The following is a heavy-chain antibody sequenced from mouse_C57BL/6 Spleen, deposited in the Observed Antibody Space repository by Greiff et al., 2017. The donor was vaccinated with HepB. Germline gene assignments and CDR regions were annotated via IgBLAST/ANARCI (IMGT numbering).Heavy chain of an antibody. V-gene: IGHV5-6*01. D-gene: IGHD1-1*01. CDR1: GFTFSSYG. CDR2: ISSGGSYT. J-gene: IGHJ2*01. CDR3: ARLHYYGSSYLYYFDY. Sequence: EVQLVESGGDLVKPGGSLKLSCAASGFTFSSYGMSWVRQTPDKRLEWVATISSGGSYTYYPDSVKGRFTISRDNAKNTLYLQMSSLKSEDTAMYYCARLHYYGSSYLYYFDYWGQGTTLTVSS.